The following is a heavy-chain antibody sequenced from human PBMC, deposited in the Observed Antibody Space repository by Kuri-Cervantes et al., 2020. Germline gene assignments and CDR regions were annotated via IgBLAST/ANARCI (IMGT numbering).Heavy chain of an antibody. D-gene: IGHD3-10*01. CDR1: GFTFSSYW. CDR2: ISYDGSNK. J-gene: IGHJ6*02. CDR3: AKDFSEDYGSGAYYYYYGMDV. V-gene: IGHV3-30*18. Sequence: GESLKISCAASGFTFSSYWMSWVRQAPGKGLEWVAVISYDGSNKYYADSVKGRFTISRDNSKNTLYLQMNSLRAEDTAVYYCAKDFSEDYGSGAYYYYYGMDVWGQGTTVTVSS.